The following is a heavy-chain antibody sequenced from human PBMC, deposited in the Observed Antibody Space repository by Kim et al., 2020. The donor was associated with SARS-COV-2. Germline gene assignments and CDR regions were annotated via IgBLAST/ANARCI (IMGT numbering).Heavy chain of an antibody. J-gene: IGHJ6*02. CDR2: IYYTGTT. CDR3: ARRRGYEYGMDV. Sequence: SETLSLTCTVSDGSISNYYWSWIRQPPGKGLEWIGYIYYTGTTDYNRSLKSRVTISLDTSKNQFSLKLSSVTAADTAVYYCARRRGYEYGMDVWGQGTT. CDR1: DGSISNYY. V-gene: IGHV4-59*08. D-gene: IGHD3-3*01.